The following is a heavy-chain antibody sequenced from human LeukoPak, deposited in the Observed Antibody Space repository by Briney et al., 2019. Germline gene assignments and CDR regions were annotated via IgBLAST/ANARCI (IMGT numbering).Heavy chain of an antibody. CDR1: GYSFTSYW. Sequence: GESLKISCKGSGYSFTSYWIGWVRQMPGKGLEWMGIIYPGDSDTRYSPSFQGQVTISADKSISTAYLQWSSLKASDTAMYYCARHNDWLSPYDAFDIWGQGTMVTVSS. D-gene: IGHD3-9*01. CDR2: IYPGDSDT. J-gene: IGHJ3*02. CDR3: ARHNDWLSPYDAFDI. V-gene: IGHV5-51*01.